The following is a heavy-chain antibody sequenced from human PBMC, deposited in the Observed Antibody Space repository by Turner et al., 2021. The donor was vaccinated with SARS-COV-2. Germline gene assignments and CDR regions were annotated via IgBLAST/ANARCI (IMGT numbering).Heavy chain of an antibody. J-gene: IGHJ1*01. Sequence: QVQLVESGGGVVQPGRSHRPSCAASGFTFTSSALHWVRRTPGKGLEWLGVISYDGKTEYYADSVKGRFHISRDDPKRTLYLHINSLRTDDTAVYFCVRGGYSFGDALFFWGQGTLVTVSS. CDR2: ISYDGKTE. D-gene: IGHD5-18*01. V-gene: IGHV3-30*04. CDR1: GFTFTSSA. CDR3: VRGGYSFGDALFF.